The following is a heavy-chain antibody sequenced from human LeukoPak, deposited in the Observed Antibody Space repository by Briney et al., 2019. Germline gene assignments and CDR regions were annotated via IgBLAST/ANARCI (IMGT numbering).Heavy chain of an antibody. CDR1: GFTFSDYY. D-gene: IGHD2-2*01. J-gene: IGHJ4*02. CDR3: ARVVGEGYPDY. Sequence: PGGSLRLSCAASGFTFSDYYMSWLRQAPGKGLEWVSYISSSSYTNYADSVKGRFTISRDNAKNSLYLQMNSLRAEDTAVYYCARVVGEGYPDYWGQGTLVTVSS. CDR2: ISSSSYT. V-gene: IGHV3-11*06.